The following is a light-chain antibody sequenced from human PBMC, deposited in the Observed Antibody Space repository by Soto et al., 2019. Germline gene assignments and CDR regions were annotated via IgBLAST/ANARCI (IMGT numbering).Light chain of an antibody. CDR2: EVS. CDR1: SSDVGGYNY. V-gene: IGLV2-14*01. J-gene: IGLJ1*01. Sequence: QSVLTQPASVSGSPGQSITISCTGTSSDVGGYNYVSWYQQHPGKAPKLMIYEVSNRPSGVSNRFSGSKSGNTASLTISGLQAEDDADYYCSSYSSSSSYVFATG. CDR3: SSYSSSSSYV.